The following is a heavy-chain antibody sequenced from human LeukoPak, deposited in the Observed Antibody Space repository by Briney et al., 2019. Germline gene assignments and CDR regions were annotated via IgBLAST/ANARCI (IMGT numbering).Heavy chain of an antibody. CDR2: ISYDGSNK. Sequence: AGGSLRLSCAASGFTFSSYSMNWVRQAPGKGLEWVAVISYDGSNKYYADSVKGRFTISRDNAKNSLYLQMNSLRAEDTAVYYCARGARGINYWGQGTLVTVSS. D-gene: IGHD3-16*01. V-gene: IGHV3-30*03. CDR1: GFTFSSYS. J-gene: IGHJ4*02. CDR3: ARGARGINY.